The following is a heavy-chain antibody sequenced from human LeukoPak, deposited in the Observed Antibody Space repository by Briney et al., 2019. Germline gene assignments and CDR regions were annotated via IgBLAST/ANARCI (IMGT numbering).Heavy chain of an antibody. V-gene: IGHV3-30*03. CDR2: ISYDGSDP. D-gene: IGHD3-10*01. CDR3: GSPDGSPWFDP. CDR1: GFIFSTYA. J-gene: IGHJ5*02. Sequence: PGGSLRLSCAPSGFIFSTYAMHWARQAPGKGLEWVAIISYDGSDPYYADSVKGRFTISRDDSNNTFYLQMDSLRPEDTAVYYCGSPDGSPWFDPWGQGTLVTVSS.